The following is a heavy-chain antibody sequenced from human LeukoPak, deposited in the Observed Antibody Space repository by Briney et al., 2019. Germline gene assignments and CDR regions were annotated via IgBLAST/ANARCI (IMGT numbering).Heavy chain of an antibody. CDR2: IIPIFGTA. Sequence: SVKVSCKASGGTFSSYAISWVRQAPGQGLEWMGGIIPIFGTANYAQKFQGRVTITADESTSTAYMELSSLRSEDTAVYCCARDPPGGSYLDYWGQGTLVTVSS. CDR3: ARDPPGGSYLDY. J-gene: IGHJ4*02. CDR1: GGTFSSYA. V-gene: IGHV1-69*13. D-gene: IGHD1-26*01.